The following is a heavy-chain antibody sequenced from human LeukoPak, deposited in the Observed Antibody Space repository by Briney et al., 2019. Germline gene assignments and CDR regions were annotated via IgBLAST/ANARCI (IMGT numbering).Heavy chain of an antibody. CDR1: GFTFSSYD. D-gene: IGHD3-10*01. V-gene: IGHV3-30*02. CDR3: AKPLLSSGSMPSY. CDR2: IRYDGSNK. J-gene: IGHJ4*02. Sequence: PGGSLRLSCAASGFTFSSYDMHWVRQAPGKGLEWVAFIRYDGSNKYYAHSVKGLFTISRDNSKNTLYLQVKSQRAEDTAVYYCAKPLLSSGSMPSYWGQGTLVTVSS.